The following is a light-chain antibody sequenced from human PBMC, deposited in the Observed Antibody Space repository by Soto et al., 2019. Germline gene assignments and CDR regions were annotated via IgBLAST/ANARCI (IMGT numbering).Light chain of an antibody. CDR2: GAS. Sequence: EIVLTQSPGTLSLSPGERATLSCRASQSVSSSYLAWYQQKPGQAPRMLIYGASSRATGIPERFSGSGSGTDFTLTISRLEPEDFAVYYCQQHGSSPPTFGQGTKVEIK. J-gene: IGKJ1*01. V-gene: IGKV3-20*01. CDR3: QQHGSSPPT. CDR1: QSVSSSY.